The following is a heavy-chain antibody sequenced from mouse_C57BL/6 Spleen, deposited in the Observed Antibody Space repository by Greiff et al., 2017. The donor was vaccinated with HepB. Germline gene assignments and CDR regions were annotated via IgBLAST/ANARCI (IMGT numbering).Heavy chain of an antibody. Sequence: EVQGVESGGGLVKPGGSLKLSCAASGFTFSSYAMSWVRQTPEKRLEWVATISDGGSYTYYPDTVKGRFTISRDNAKNNLYLQMRHLKSEDTAMDYCARALGLDYVDYWGQGTTLTVSS. CDR2: ISDGGSYT. V-gene: IGHV5-4*01. CDR1: GFTFSSYA. J-gene: IGHJ2*01. D-gene: IGHD4-1*01. CDR3: ARALGLDYVDY.